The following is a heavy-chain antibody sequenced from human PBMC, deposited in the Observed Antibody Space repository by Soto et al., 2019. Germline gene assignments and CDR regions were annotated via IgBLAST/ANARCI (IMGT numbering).Heavy chain of an antibody. CDR1: GFTFSSYS. CDR2: ISSSSSTI. D-gene: IGHD6-13*01. J-gene: IGHJ4*02. CDR3: ARAKRGAAAASYYFDS. V-gene: IGHV3-48*01. Sequence: GGSLRLSCAASGFTFSSYSMNWVRQAPGKGLEWVSYISSSSSTIYYADSVKGRFTISRDNPKNSLYLQMNSLRAEDTAVYYCARAKRGAAAASYYFDSWGQGTLVTVSS.